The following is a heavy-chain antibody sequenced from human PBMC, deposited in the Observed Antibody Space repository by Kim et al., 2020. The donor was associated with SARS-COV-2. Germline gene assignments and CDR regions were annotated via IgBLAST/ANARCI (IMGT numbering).Heavy chain of an antibody. CDR1: GGSFSGYY. CDR2: VNHSGST. D-gene: IGHD6-19*01. CDR3: ARGTRQWLSRHYYYYMNV. Sequence: SETLSLTCAVYGGSFSGYYWSWIRQPPGKGLEWIGEVNHSGSTNYNPSLKSRVTISVDTSKNQISLTLSSMTAADTAVYYCARGTRQWLSRHYYYYMNVWGKGHTLTLPS. J-gene: IGHJ6*03. V-gene: IGHV4-34*01.